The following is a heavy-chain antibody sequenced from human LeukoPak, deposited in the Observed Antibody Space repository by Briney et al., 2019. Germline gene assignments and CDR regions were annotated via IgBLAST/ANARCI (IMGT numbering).Heavy chain of an antibody. CDR1: GFTFSSYE. Sequence: PGGSLRLSCAASGFTFSSYEMNWVRQAPGKGLEWVAVISYDGSNKYYADSVKGRFTISRDNSKNTLYLQMNSLRAEDTAVYYCARDPRSAYSSSLPATFDPWGQGTLVTVSS. CDR2: ISYDGSNK. CDR3: ARDPRSAYSSSLPATFDP. V-gene: IGHV3-30*04. D-gene: IGHD6-6*01. J-gene: IGHJ5*02.